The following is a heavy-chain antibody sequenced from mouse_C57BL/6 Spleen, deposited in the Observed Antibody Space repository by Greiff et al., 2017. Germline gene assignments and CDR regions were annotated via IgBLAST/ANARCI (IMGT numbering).Heavy chain of an antibody. CDR1: GFTFSSYG. CDR3: ASYYSNYFFAY. D-gene: IGHD2-5*01. Sequence: EVQLVESGGDLVKPGGSLKLSCAASGFTFSSYGMSWVRQTPDKRLEWVATISSGGSYTYYPDSVKGRFTISRDNAKNTLYLQMSSLKSEDTAMYYCASYYSNYFFAYWGQGTLVTVSA. CDR2: ISSGGSYT. V-gene: IGHV5-6*01. J-gene: IGHJ3*01.